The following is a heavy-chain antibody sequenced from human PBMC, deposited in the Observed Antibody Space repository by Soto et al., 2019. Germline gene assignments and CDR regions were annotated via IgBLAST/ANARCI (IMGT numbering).Heavy chain of an antibody. CDR3: AKGVAGTGYGY. Sequence: PGGSLRLSCAASGFTFSSYGMHWVRQAPGKGLEWVAVISYDGSNKYYADSVKGRFTISRDNSKNTLYLQMNSLRAEDTAVYYCAKGVAGTGYGYWGQGTVVTVSS. CDR2: ISYDGSNK. D-gene: IGHD6-19*01. V-gene: IGHV3-30*18. CDR1: GFTFSSYG. J-gene: IGHJ4*02.